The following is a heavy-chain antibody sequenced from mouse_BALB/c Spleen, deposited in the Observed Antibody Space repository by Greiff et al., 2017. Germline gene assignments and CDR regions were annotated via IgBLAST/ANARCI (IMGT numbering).Heavy chain of an antibody. J-gene: IGHJ2*01. CDR3: ARGYFTTALDY. Sequence: EVQLVESGPELGKPGASVKISCKASGYSFTGYNMYWVKQSHRKSLEWIGYIDPYNGGTSYNQKSKGKATLTVDKSSSTAYMHLNSLTSEDSAIYYCARGYFTTALDYWGQGTTLTVSS. D-gene: IGHD1-2*01. V-gene: IGHV1S135*01. CDR1: GYSFTGYN. CDR2: IDPYNGGT.